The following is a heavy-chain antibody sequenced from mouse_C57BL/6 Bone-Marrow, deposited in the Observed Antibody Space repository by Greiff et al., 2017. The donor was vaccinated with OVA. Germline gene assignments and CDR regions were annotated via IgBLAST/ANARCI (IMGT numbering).Heavy chain of an antibody. CDR2: IYPRSGNT. Sequence: QVQLQQSGAELARPGASVKLSCKASGYTFTSYGISWVKQRTGQGLEWIGEIYPRSGNTYYNEKFKGKATLTADKSSRTAYMELRSLTSEDSAVYFGARDGYGNPWFAYWGQGTLVTVSA. V-gene: IGHV1-81*01. CDR3: ARDGYGNPWFAY. CDR1: GYTFTSYG. D-gene: IGHD2-1*01. J-gene: IGHJ3*01.